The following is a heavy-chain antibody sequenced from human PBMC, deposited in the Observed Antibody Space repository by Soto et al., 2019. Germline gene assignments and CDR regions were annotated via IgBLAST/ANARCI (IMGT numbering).Heavy chain of an antibody. Sequence: EVQLVQSGAEVKKPGESLKISCKASGYTLTKYWIGWVRQMPGKGLEWMGIIYPGDSEIKYSPSFQGQVIISADKSISTAFLQWTSLKASDTAMYYCARPDYGDYVTFWGRGTLVTVSS. V-gene: IGHV5-51*01. CDR3: ARPDYGDYVTF. CDR2: IYPGDSEI. J-gene: IGHJ4*02. CDR1: GYTLTKYW. D-gene: IGHD4-17*01.